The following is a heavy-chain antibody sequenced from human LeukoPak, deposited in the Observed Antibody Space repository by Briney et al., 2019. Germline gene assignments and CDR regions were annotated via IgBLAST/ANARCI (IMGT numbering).Heavy chain of an antibody. J-gene: IGHJ5*02. CDR2: IINSGST. V-gene: IGHV4-34*01. Sequence: PSETLSLTCAVYGGSFSGYYWSWCRQPPGKGLEWIGEIINSGSTNYNPSLKSRVTISVDTSKNQFSLKLSSVTAADTAVYYCARGDCSSTSSPHNWFYPWGQGTLVTVSS. D-gene: IGHD2-2*01. CDR1: GGSFSGYY. CDR3: ARGDCSSTSSPHNWFYP.